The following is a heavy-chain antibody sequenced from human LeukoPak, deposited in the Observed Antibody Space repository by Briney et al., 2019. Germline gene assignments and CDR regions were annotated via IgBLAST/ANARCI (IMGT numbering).Heavy chain of an antibody. CDR2: ISAYNGNT. V-gene: IGHV1-18*01. D-gene: IGHD2-15*01. CDR1: GYTFTNYG. Sequence: ASVKVSCKASGYTFTNYGISWVRQAPGQGLEWMGWISAYNGNTNYAQKLQGRVTMTTDTSTSTPYMELRSLRSDDTAVYYCARGAPNRRYCSGGSCLNYFKYWGQGTLVTVSS. J-gene: IGHJ4*01. CDR3: ARGAPNRRYCSGGSCLNYFKY.